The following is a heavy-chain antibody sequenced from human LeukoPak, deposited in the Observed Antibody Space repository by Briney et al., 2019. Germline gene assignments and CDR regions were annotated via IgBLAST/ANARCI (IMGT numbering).Heavy chain of an antibody. CDR1: GFTFSAYH. J-gene: IGHJ4*02. V-gene: IGHV3-48*02. Sequence: TGGSLRLSCAASGFTFSAYHTNWVRQAPGKGLEWISYISTTGTTIHYADSVKGRFAISRDNAKSSLYLQMNSLRDEDTAVYYCARVWQDYSGVDYWGQGTLVTVSS. CDR2: ISTTGTTI. D-gene: IGHD2-21*01. CDR3: ARVWQDYSGVDY.